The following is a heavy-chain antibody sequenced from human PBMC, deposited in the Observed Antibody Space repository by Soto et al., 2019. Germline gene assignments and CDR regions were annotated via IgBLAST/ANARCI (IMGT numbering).Heavy chain of an antibody. CDR2: IYYSGNT. Sequence: SETLSLTCSVSGGSISSGYYYWSWIRQPPGKGLEWIGNIYYSGNTYYNPSLKSRLIISIDTSKNQFSLKLSSVTAADTAVYYCARDLRWFDPWGQGTLVTVSS. J-gene: IGHJ5*02. CDR3: ARDLRWFDP. CDR1: GGSISSGYYY. V-gene: IGHV4-30-4*01. D-gene: IGHD3-9*01.